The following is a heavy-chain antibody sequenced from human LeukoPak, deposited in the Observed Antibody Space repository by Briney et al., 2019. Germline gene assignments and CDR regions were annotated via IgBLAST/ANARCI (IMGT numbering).Heavy chain of an antibody. CDR2: IWYDGSNK. CDR3: PRDRRIQLWLEFDP. D-gene: IGHD5-18*01. J-gene: IGHJ5*02. V-gene: IGHV3-33*01. CDR1: GFTFSSYG. Sequence: GRSLRLSCAASGFTFSSYGMHWVRQAPGKGLEWVAVIWYDGSNKYYADSVKGRFTISRDNSKNTLYLQMNSLRAEDTAVYYCPRDRRIQLWLEFDPWGQGTLVTVSS.